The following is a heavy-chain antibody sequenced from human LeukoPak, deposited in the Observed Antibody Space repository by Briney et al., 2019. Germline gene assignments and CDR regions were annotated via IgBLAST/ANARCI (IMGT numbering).Heavy chain of an antibody. Sequence: GGSMRLSCAASGFTFSNYAMSWVRQAPGKGLEWVSAISGSGGTTYYADSVKGRFTVSRDNSKNTLYLQVNSLRAADTAVYFCAKDVQSWTTYFDYWGQGTLVTVSS. CDR3: AKDVQSWTTYFDY. V-gene: IGHV3-23*01. CDR2: ISGSGGTT. D-gene: IGHD1-1*01. CDR1: GFTFSNYA. J-gene: IGHJ4*02.